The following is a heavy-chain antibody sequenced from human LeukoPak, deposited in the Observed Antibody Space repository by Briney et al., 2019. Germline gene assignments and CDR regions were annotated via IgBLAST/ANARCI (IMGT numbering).Heavy chain of an antibody. CDR3: AREPNTNDAFDI. V-gene: IGHV1-46*01. CDR2: INPSGGST. Sequence: ASVKVSCKASGYTFTSYYMHWVRQAPGQGLEWMGIINPSGGSTSYAQKFQGRVTMTRDMSTSTVYMELSSLRSEDTAVYYCAREPNTNDAFDIWGQGTIVTVSS. CDR1: GYTFTSYY. D-gene: IGHD2-2*01. J-gene: IGHJ3*02.